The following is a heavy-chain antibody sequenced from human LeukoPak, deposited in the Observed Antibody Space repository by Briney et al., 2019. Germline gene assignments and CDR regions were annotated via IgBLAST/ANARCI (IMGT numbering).Heavy chain of an antibody. J-gene: IGHJ4*02. Sequence: ASVKVSCKASGYTFTNYYMHWVRQAPGQGLEWMGIINPSGGSTSYAQKFQGRVIMTRDTSTGTVYMELSSLRSEDTAVYYCASSTTIFGVVTHWGQGTLVTVSS. CDR3: ASSTTIFGVVTH. V-gene: IGHV1-46*01. CDR1: GYTFTNYY. D-gene: IGHD3-3*01. CDR2: INPSGGST.